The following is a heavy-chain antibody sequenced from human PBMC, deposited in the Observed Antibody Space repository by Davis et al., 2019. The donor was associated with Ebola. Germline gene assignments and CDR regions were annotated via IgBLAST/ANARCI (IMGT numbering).Heavy chain of an antibody. J-gene: IGHJ4*02. CDR2: ISSSSSYI. Sequence: GESLKISCAASGFSFSGYTMNWVRQAPGKGLEWVSSISSSSSYIYYADSVKGRFTISRDNAKNSLYLQMNSLRDEDTAVYYCARGWDYFDYWGQGTLVTVSS. CDR3: ARGWDYFDY. CDR1: GFSFSGYT. V-gene: IGHV3-21*01. D-gene: IGHD1-26*01.